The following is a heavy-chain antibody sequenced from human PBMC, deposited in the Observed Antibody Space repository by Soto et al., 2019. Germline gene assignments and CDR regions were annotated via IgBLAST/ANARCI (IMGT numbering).Heavy chain of an antibody. CDR1: GESFSGYY. D-gene: IGHD3-22*01. J-gene: IGHJ4*02. CDR2: IFHGGGT. V-gene: IGHV4-34*12. CDR3: ARPHYDSNTFYSFFDY. Sequence: QVQLQQWGAGLLKPSETLSLTCAVSGESFSGYYWSWIRQPPGKGLEWIGQIFHGGGTNYSPSLKSRVPISVDTSKNQFSLELTSVTAADTAVYYCARPHYDSNTFYSFFDYWGQGTLVTVSS.